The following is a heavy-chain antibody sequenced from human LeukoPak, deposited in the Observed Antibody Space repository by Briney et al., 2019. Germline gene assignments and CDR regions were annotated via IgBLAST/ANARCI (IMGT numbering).Heavy chain of an antibody. CDR3: ADFGSGSYCFDY. V-gene: IGHV3-23*01. J-gene: IGHJ4*02. CDR1: GFTFSSYT. D-gene: IGHD3-10*01. Sequence: PGGSLRLSCAASGFTFSSYTMNWVRQAPGKGLEWVSAISGSGVGTYYADSVKGRFTISRDNSKNTLYLQMDSLRAEDTAIYYCADFGSGSYCFDYWGQGTLVTVSS. CDR2: ISGSGVGT.